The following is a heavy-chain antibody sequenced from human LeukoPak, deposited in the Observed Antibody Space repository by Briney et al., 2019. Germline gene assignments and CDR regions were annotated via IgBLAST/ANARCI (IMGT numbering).Heavy chain of an antibody. V-gene: IGHV1-8*01. D-gene: IGHD3-3*01. CDR1: GYTFTSYV. CDR3: ARDYHTYYDFWSGYYNYYYYYGMDV. CDR2: MNPNSGNT. Sequence: ASVKVSCKASGYTFTSYVINWVRQATGQGLEWMGWMNPNSGNTGYAQKFQGRVTMTRNTSISTAYMELSSLRSEDTAVYYCARDYHTYYDFWSGYYNYYYYYGMDVWGQGTTVTVSS. J-gene: IGHJ6*02.